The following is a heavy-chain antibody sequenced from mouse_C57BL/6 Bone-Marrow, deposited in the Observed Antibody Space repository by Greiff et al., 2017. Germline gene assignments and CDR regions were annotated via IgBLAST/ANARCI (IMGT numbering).Heavy chain of an antibody. Sequence: EVKLVESEGGLVQPGSSMKLSCTASGFTFSDYYMAWVRQVPEKGLEWVANINYDGSSTYYLDSLKSRFILSRDNAKNILYLQMSSLKSEDTATYYCARDYGLYAMDYWGQGTSVTVSS. V-gene: IGHV5-16*01. D-gene: IGHD1-1*02. CDR2: INYDGSST. CDR1: GFTFSDYY. J-gene: IGHJ4*01. CDR3: ARDYGLYAMDY.